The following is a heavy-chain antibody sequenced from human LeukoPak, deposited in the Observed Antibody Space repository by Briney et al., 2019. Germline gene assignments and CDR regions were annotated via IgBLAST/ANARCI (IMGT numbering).Heavy chain of an antibody. V-gene: IGHV1-2*02. CDR2: INPNSGGT. J-gene: IGHJ3*02. Sequence: ASVKVSCKASGYTFTGYYMHWVRQAPGQGLEWMGWINPNSGGTNYAQKFQGRVTMTRDTSISTAYMELSRLRSDDTAVYYCARGRYDFWSGYYTGDAFDIWGQGTMVTVSS. D-gene: IGHD3-3*01. CDR3: ARGRYDFWSGYYTGDAFDI. CDR1: GYTFTGYY.